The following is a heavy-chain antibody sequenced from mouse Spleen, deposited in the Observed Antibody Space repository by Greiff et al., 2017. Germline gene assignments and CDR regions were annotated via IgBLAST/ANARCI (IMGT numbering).Heavy chain of an antibody. CDR2: IHPNSGST. D-gene: IGHD2-5*01. J-gene: IGHJ2*01. CDR3: ARSAYYSTFDY. Sequence: VQLQQPGAELVKPGASVKLSCKASGYTFTSYWMHWVKQRPGQGLEWIGMIHPNSGSTNYNEKFKSKATLTVDKSSSTAYMQLSSLTSEDSAVYYCARSAYYSTFDYWGQGTTLTVSS. V-gene: IGHV1-64*01. CDR1: GYTFTSYW.